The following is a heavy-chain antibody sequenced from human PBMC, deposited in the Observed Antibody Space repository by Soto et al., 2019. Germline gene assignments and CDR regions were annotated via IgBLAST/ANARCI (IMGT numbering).Heavy chain of an antibody. V-gene: IGHV4-34*01. J-gene: IGHJ2*01. CDR1: GGSFSFYY. Sequence: QVQLQQWGAGLLKPSETLSLTCAVYGGSFSFYYWSWIRQPPGKGLEWIGEINHSGSTNYNPSLTSGVTISVDTAKNQFSLKLSSVTAADTAVYYCAREGRYFDLWGRGTLVTVSS. CDR2: INHSGST. CDR3: AREGRYFDL.